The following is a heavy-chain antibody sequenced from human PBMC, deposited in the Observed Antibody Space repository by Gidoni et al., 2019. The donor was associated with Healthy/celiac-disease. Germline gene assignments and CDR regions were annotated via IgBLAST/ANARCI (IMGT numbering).Heavy chain of an antibody. CDR2: ISSSSSYI. V-gene: IGHV3-21*01. Sequence: EVQLVESGGGMVKPGGSLRISCAASVFTFSRYSMNWVRQAPGKGLEWVSSISSSSSYIYYADSVKGRFTISRDNAKNSLYLQMNSLRAEDTAVYYCARDPTDIVTSFDYWGQGTLVTVSS. CDR1: VFTFSRYS. CDR3: ARDPTDIVTSFDY. D-gene: IGHD3-9*01. J-gene: IGHJ4*02.